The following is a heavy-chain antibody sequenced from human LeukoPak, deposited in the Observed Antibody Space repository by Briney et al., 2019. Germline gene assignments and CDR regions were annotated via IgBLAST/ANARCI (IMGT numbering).Heavy chain of an antibody. CDR3: ARSSPRYYDSSGPCDY. CDR2: IYSGGST. J-gene: IGHJ4*02. D-gene: IGHD3-22*01. V-gene: IGHV3-66*01. CDR1: GFTVSSNY. Sequence: PGGSLRLSCAASGFTVSSNYMSWVRQAPGKGLEWVSVIYSGGSTYYADSVKGRFTISRDNSKNTLYLQMNSLRAEDTAVYYCARSSPRYYDSSGPCDYWGQGTLVTVSS.